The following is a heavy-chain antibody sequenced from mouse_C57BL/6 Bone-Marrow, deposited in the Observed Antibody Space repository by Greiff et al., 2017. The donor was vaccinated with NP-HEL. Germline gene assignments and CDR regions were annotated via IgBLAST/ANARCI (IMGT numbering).Heavy chain of an antibody. V-gene: IGHV5-4*01. CDR1: GFTFSSYA. J-gene: IGHJ3*01. CDR3: AREGYCPFAY. Sequence: EVMLVESGGGLVKPGGSLKLSCAASGFTFSSYAMSWVRQTPEKRLEWVATISDGGSYTYYPDNVKGRFTISRDNAKNNLYLQMSHLKSEDTAMYYCAREGYCPFAYWGQGTLVTVSA. D-gene: IGHD2-3*01. CDR2: ISDGGSYT.